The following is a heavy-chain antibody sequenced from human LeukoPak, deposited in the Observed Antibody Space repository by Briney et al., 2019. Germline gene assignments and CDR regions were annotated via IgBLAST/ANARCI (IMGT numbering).Heavy chain of an antibody. CDR2: ISYDGSNK. Sequence: GRSLRLSCAASGFIFSTYGMHWIRQAPGKGLEWVAVISYDGSNKYYADSVKGRFTISRDNSKNTLYLQMNSLRAEDTAVYYCAKGEYYYDSSGYDRVDYWGQGTLVTVSS. D-gene: IGHD3-22*01. CDR1: GFIFSTYG. CDR3: AKGEYYYDSSGYDRVDY. V-gene: IGHV3-30*18. J-gene: IGHJ4*02.